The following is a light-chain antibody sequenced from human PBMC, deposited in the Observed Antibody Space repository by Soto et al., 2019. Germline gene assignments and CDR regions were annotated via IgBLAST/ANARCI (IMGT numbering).Light chain of an antibody. CDR2: QDS. Sequence: SYELTQPPSVSVFPGQTASITCSGEKLGDKYACWYQQKPGQSPVLVIYQDSKRPSGIPERFSGSNSGNTATLTISGTQAMDEADYYCQAWDSSTGVVFGGGTKLTVL. CDR3: QAWDSSTGVV. J-gene: IGLJ2*01. CDR1: KLGDKY. V-gene: IGLV3-1*01.